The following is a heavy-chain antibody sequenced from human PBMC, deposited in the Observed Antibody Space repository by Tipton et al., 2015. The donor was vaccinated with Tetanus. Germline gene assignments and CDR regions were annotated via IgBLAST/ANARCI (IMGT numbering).Heavy chain of an antibody. V-gene: IGHV3-9*01. CDR3: AKGSRELLSYYFDY. CDR1: GFTFDDYA. D-gene: IGHD1-26*01. J-gene: IGHJ4*02. CDR2: ISWNSGSI. Sequence: RSLRLSCAASGFTFDDYAMHWVRQAPGKGLEWVSGISWNSGSIGYADSVKGRFTISRDNAKNSLYLQMNSLRAEDTALYYCAKGSRELLSYYFDYWGQGTLVTVSS.